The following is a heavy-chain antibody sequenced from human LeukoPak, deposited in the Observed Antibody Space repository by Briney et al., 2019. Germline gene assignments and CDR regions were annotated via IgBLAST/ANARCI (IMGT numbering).Heavy chain of an antibody. CDR3: ARGSLRFLEWSIDY. V-gene: IGHV3-30*04. Sequence: GGSLRLSCAASGFTFSSYEMNWVRQAPGKGLEWVAVISYDGSNKYYADSVKGRFTISRDNSKNTLYLQMNSLRAEDTAVYYCARGSLRFLEWSIDYWGQGTLVTVSS. J-gene: IGHJ4*02. D-gene: IGHD3-3*01. CDR2: ISYDGSNK. CDR1: GFTFSSYE.